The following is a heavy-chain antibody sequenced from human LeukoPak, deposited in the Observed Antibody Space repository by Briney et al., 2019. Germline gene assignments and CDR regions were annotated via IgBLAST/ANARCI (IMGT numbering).Heavy chain of an antibody. V-gene: IGHV1-2*06. CDR2: INPNSGGT. D-gene: IGHD2-2*01. J-gene: IGHJ6*03. CDR1: GYTFTGYY. Sequence: ASVKVSCKASGYTFTGYYMHWVRQAPGQGLELMGRINPNSGGTNYAQKFQGRVTMTRDTSISTAYMELSRLRSDDTAVYYCARVNEKECSSTSCEGPYYYYYYMDVWGKGTTVTVSS. CDR3: ARVNEKECSSTSCEGPYYYYYYMDV.